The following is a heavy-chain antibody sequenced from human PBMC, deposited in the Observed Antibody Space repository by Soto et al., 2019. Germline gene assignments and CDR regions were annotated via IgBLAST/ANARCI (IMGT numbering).Heavy chain of an antibody. Sequence: QVQLVQSRAEVKKPGSSVKVSCKASGGTFSSYAISWVRQAPGQGLEWMGGIIPIFGTANYAQKFQGRVTITADESTSTAYMELSSLRSEDTAVYYCARGVYCGGDCYRWFDPWGQGTLVTVSS. D-gene: IGHD2-21*02. CDR2: IIPIFGTA. J-gene: IGHJ5*02. CDR3: ARGVYCGGDCYRWFDP. CDR1: GGTFSSYA. V-gene: IGHV1-69*01.